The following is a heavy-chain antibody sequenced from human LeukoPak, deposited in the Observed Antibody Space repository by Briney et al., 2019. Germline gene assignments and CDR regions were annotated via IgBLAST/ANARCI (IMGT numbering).Heavy chain of an antibody. CDR3: ARARVYYYYYMDV. V-gene: IGHV1-2*02. Sequence: ASVKVSCKASGYTFTSYGISWVRQAPGQGLEWMGWINPNSGGTNYAQKFQGRVTMTRDTSISTAYMELSRLRSDDTAVYYCARARVYYYYYMDVWGKGTTVTVSS. CDR2: INPNSGGT. CDR1: GYTFTSYG. J-gene: IGHJ6*03.